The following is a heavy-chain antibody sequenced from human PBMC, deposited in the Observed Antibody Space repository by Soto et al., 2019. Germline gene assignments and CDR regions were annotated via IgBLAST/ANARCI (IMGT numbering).Heavy chain of an antibody. CDR1: GDSVSSNSAA. J-gene: IGHJ6*02. D-gene: IGHD3-10*01. V-gene: IGHV6-1*01. CDR2: TYYRSKWYN. CDR3: ALTIGTIYYYGLDV. Sequence: SQTLSLTCAISGDSVSSNSAAWSWIRQSPSRGLEWLGRTYYRSKWYNDDAVSVRSRITMNPDTSKNQFSLQLNSVTPEDTAVYYCALTIGTIYYYGLDVWGQGTTVTVSS.